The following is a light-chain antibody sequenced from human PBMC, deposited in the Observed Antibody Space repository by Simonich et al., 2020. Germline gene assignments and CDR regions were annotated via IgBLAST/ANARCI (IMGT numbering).Light chain of an antibody. CDR3: QQYYSTPIT. CDR1: QSVLYSSNNKNY. CDR2: WAS. Sequence: DIVMTQSPDSLAVSLGERATINCKSSQSVLYSSNNKNYFAWYQQKPGQHPKLLMYWASTRESGVPDRFSGSGSGTDFTLTISSLQAEDVAVYYCQQYYSTPITFGQGTRLEIK. J-gene: IGKJ5*01. V-gene: IGKV4-1*01.